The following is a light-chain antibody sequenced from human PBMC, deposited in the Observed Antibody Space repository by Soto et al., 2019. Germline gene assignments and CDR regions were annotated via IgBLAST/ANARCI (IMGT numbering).Light chain of an antibody. J-gene: IGKJ2*01. V-gene: IGKV1-39*01. Sequence: HMTQSSTSLSASLGPLITSTSRASQSISSYLNWYQQKPGKAPKLLIYAASSLQSGVPSRFSGSGSGTDFTLTISSLQPEDFATYYCQQSYSTPHTFGQGTKVDIK. CDR1: QSISSY. CDR2: AAS. CDR3: QQSYSTPHT.